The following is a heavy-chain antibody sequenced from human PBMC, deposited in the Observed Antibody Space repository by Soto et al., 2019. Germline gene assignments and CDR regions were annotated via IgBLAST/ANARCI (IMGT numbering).Heavy chain of an antibody. CDR3: AGHYYDSSGYYYRPQADAFDI. D-gene: IGHD3-22*01. V-gene: IGHV1-18*01. CDR1: GYTFTSYG. J-gene: IGHJ3*02. Sequence: QVHLVQSGAEVKKPGASVKVSCKASGYTFTSYGISWVRQAPGQGLEWMGWISAYNGNTNYVQKLQGRVTMTTDTSTSTAYMELGSLRSDDTAVYYCAGHYYDSSGYYYRPQADAFDIWGQGTMVTVSS. CDR2: ISAYNGNT.